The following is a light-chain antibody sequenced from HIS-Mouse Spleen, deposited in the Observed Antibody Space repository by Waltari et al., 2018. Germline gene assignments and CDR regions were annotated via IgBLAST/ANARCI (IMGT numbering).Light chain of an antibody. Sequence: QSALTQPRSVSGSPGQSVTISCTGTSSDVGGYNYFSWYQQHPGKAPKLMIYAVRKRPSGVPDRFSGSKSGNTASLTISGLQAEDEADYYCCSYAGSYTYVFGTGTKVTVL. V-gene: IGLV2-11*01. CDR3: CSYAGSYTYV. J-gene: IGLJ1*01. CDR1: SSDVGGYNY. CDR2: AVR.